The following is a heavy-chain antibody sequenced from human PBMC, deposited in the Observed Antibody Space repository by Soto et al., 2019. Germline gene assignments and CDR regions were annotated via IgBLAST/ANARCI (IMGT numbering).Heavy chain of an antibody. CDR1: GGTFSSYA. CDR2: IIPIFGTA. Sequence: SVKVSCKASGGTFSSYAISWVRQAPGQGLEWMGGIIPIFGTANYAQKFQGRVTITADESTSTAYMELSSLRSEDTAVYYCARDRVVAAANWFDPWGQGTLVTVS. CDR3: ARDRVVAAANWFDP. D-gene: IGHD2-15*01. J-gene: IGHJ5*02. V-gene: IGHV1-69*13.